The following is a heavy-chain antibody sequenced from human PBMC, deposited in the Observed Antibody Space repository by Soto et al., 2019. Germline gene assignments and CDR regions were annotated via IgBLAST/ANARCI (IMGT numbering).Heavy chain of an antibody. V-gene: IGHV3-33*01. J-gene: IGHJ5*01. D-gene: IGHD2-2*02. CDR3: AGVEYCMSTSCYTGASGRDA. Sequence: GGSLRLSCSTSGFTFSDYVMHWVRQAPGKGLEWVAVLWYHGSDKFYADSVKGRFTISRDNAKNPLYLQMNSLRAEDTAVYYCAGVEYCMSTSCYTGASGRDAWGQGT. CDR2: LWYHGSDK. CDR1: GFTFSDYV.